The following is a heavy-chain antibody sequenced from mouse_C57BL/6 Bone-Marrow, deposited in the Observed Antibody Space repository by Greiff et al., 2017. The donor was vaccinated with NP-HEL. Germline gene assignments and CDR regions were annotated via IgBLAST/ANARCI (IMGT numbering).Heavy chain of an antibody. V-gene: IGHV3-6*01. CDR2: ISYDGSN. CDR3: ARLTTVGDY. CDR1: GYSITSGYY. D-gene: IGHD1-1*01. J-gene: IGHJ2*01. Sequence: ESGPGLVKPSQSLSLTCSVTGYSITSGYYWNWIRQFPGNKLEWMGYISYDGSNNYNPSLKNRISITRDTSKNQFFLKLNSVTTEDTATYYCARLTTVGDYWGQGTTLTVSS.